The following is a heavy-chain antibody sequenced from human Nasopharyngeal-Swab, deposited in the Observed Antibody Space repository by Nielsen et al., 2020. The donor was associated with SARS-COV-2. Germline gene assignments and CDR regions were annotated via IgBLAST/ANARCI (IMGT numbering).Heavy chain of an antibody. V-gene: IGHV5-51*01. D-gene: IGHD5-12*01. CDR3: VRPEGVATSFKYYFQYGMDV. CDR2: IYPRDSDT. J-gene: IGHJ6*02. Sequence: GESLKISCKGSAYSFTSYWIAWVRQMPGKGLDWMGIIYPRDSDTRYSPSFQGQVTISADKSISTAYLQWSSLKASDTAMYYCVRPEGVATSFKYYFQYGMDVWGQGTMVTVPS. CDR1: AYSFTSYW.